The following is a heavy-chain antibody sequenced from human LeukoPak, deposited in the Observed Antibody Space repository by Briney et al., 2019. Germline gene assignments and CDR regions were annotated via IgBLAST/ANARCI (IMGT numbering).Heavy chain of an antibody. V-gene: IGHV2-26*01. Sequence: SGPTLVNPTETLTLTCTVSGFSINNARMGVSWIRQPPGKAMEWLAHIFSYDEKSYRTSLKSRLTISKDTSKSQVILTMTNMGPVDTATYYCGRIRREVGLSRGVYGMDVWGQGTTVTVSS. J-gene: IGHJ6*02. D-gene: IGHD2-8*01. CDR1: GFSINNARMG. CDR3: GRIRREVGLSRGVYGMDV. CDR2: IFSYDEK.